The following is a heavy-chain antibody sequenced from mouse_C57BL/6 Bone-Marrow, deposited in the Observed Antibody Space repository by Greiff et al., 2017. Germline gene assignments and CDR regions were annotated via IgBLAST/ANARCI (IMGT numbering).Heavy chain of an antibody. D-gene: IGHD2-4*01. V-gene: IGHV4-1*01. J-gene: IGHJ4*01. CDR1: GIDFSRYW. CDR3: ARRDPSLLELPEVAVDY. CDR2: INPDSSTI. Sequence: GIDFSRYWMSWVRRAPGKGLEWIGEINPDSSTINYAPSLKDKFIISRDNAKNTLYLKMSQVRSKDTSLYYCARRDPSLLELPEVAVDYWGRGTSVPVSS.